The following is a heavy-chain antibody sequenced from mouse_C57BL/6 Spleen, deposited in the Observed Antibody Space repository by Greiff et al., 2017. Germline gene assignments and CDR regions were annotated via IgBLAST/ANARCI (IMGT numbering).Heavy chain of an antibody. D-gene: IGHD2-4*01. CDR3: ARRDYDGFAY. J-gene: IGHJ3*01. Sequence: KLQESGPELVKPGASVQISCKASGYSFTDYNMNWVKQSNGKSLEWIGVINPNDGTTSYNQKFKGKATLTVDQSSSTAYMQLISLTSEDSAVYYCARRDYDGFAYWGQGTLVTVSA. CDR1: GYSFTDYN. V-gene: IGHV1-39*01. CDR2: INPNDGTT.